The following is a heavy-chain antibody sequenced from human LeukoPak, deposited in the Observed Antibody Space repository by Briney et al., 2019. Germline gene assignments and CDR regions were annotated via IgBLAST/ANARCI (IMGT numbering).Heavy chain of an antibody. CDR3: ARGKPIAATTPFDY. Sequence: SETLSLTCAVYGGSFSGYYWSWIRQPPGKGLEWIGEINHSGSTNYNPSLKSRVTISVDTSKNQFSLKLSSVTAADTAVYYCARGKPIAATTPFDYWGQGTLVTVSS. D-gene: IGHD1-26*01. CDR2: INHSGST. V-gene: IGHV4-34*01. CDR1: GGSFSGYY. J-gene: IGHJ4*02.